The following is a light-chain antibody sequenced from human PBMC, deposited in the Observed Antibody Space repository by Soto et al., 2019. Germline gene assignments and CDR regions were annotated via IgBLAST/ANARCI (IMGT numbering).Light chain of an antibody. CDR3: TSYTSSSTLYV. V-gene: IGLV2-14*01. Sequence: QSVLTQPASVSGSPGQSITISCTGTSSDVGGYNHVSWYQQHPGKAPKPMIYEVSRRPSGVSNRFSGSKSGNTASLTISGLQAEDEADYYCTSYTSSSTLYVFGSGTKVTVL. CDR2: EVS. CDR1: SSDVGGYNH. J-gene: IGLJ1*01.